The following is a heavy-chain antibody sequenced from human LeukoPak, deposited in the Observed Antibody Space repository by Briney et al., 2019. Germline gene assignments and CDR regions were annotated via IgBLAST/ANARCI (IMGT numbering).Heavy chain of an antibody. CDR3: ARGPQAGNFDY. Sequence: SETLSLTCTVSGGSISSGDYYWSWIRQPPGKGLEWIGYIYFSGSTNYNPSLKRRVTISVATSKNQFSLKLNSVTAADTAVYYRARGPQAGNFDYWGQGTLVTVSS. J-gene: IGHJ4*02. CDR1: GGSISSGDYY. CDR2: IYFSGST. V-gene: IGHV4-61*08. D-gene: IGHD6-13*01.